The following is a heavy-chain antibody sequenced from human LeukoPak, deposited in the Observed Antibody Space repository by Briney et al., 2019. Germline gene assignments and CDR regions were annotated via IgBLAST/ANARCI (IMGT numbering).Heavy chain of an antibody. D-gene: IGHD6-19*01. CDR3: ATPGGTGWHPLDY. CDR2: ISYDGSDK. V-gene: IGHV3-30*03. CDR1: GFIFRNFA. J-gene: IGHJ4*02. Sequence: SGGSLRLSCAASGFIFRNFAMHWVRQTPGKGLEWVALISYDGSDKYFRDSVKGRFTVSRDNSKNTLYLHMTSLRPEDTAVYYCATPGGTGWHPLDYWGQGTLATVSS.